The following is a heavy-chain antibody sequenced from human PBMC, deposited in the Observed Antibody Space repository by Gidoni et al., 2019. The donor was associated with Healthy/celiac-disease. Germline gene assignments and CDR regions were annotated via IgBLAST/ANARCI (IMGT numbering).Heavy chain of an antibody. V-gene: IGHV3-48*03. D-gene: IGHD6-19*01. Sequence: EVQLVESGGGLVQPGGYLSLSCAASGFTFSSYEMNWVRQAPGKGLAWVSYISSSGSTIYYADSVKGRFTISRDNAKNSLYLQMNSLRAEDTAVYYCAREVGPSSGWYNPIDYWGQGTLVTVSS. CDR3: AREVGPSSGWYNPIDY. CDR1: GFTFSSYE. J-gene: IGHJ4*02. CDR2: ISSSGSTI.